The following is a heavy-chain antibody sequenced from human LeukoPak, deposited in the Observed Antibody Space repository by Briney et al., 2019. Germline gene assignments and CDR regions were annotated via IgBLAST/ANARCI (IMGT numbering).Heavy chain of an antibody. J-gene: IGHJ4*02. D-gene: IGHD6-6*01. V-gene: IGHV4-34*08. CDR2: INHSGST. CDR1: GFTFSSYP. CDR3: AITRRYSSSYSRGGDY. Sequence: PGGSLRLSCAASGFTFSSYPMTWVRQAPGKGLEWIGEINHSGSTNYNPSLKSRVTISVDTSKNQFSLKLSSVTAADTAVYYCAITRRYSSSYSRGGDYWGQGTLVTVSS.